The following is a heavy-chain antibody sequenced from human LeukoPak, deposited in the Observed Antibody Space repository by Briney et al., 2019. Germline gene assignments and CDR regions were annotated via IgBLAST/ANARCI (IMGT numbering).Heavy chain of an antibody. D-gene: IGHD5-18*01. Sequence: GGSLRLSCAASGFTFSSYAMSWVRQAPGKGLGWVSAISGSGGSTYYADSVKGRFTISRDNPKNTLYLQMNSLRAEDTAVYYCAKDPLDTAFFDYWGQGTLVTVSS. CDR2: ISGSGGST. CDR3: AKDPLDTAFFDY. J-gene: IGHJ4*02. V-gene: IGHV3-23*01. CDR1: GFTFSSYA.